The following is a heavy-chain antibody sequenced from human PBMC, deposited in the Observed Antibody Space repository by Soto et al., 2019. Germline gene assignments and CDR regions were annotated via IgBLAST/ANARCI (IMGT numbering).Heavy chain of an antibody. Sequence: PGGSLRLSCAASGFTFSSYGMHWVRQAPGKGLEWVAVIWYDGSNKYYADSVKGRFTISRDNSKNTLYLQMNSLRAEDTAVYNCARDGYSTSYGMDVWGQGTTVTGS. CDR1: GFTFSSYG. CDR3: ARDGYSTSYGMDV. V-gene: IGHV3-33*01. CDR2: IWYDGSNK. J-gene: IGHJ6*02. D-gene: IGHD6-13*01.